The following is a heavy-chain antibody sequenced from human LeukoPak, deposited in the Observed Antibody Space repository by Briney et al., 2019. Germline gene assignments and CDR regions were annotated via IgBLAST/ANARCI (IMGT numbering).Heavy chain of an antibody. CDR1: GFTFSSYE. V-gene: IGHV3-48*03. CDR2: ISSSGSTI. J-gene: IGHJ4*02. Sequence: PGGSLRLSCAASGFTFSSYEMSWVRQAPGKGLEWVSYISSSGSTIYYADSVKGRFTISRDNAKNSLYLQMNSLRAEDTAVYYCARTQYYYGSGSPDYWGQGTLVTVSS. D-gene: IGHD3-10*01. CDR3: ARTQYYYGSGSPDY.